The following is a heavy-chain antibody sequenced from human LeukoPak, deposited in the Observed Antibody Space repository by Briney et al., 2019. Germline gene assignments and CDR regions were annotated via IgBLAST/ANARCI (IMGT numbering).Heavy chain of an antibody. V-gene: IGHV3-23*01. J-gene: IGHJ3*02. CDR1: GFTFSSYA. CDR2: ISGRGGNT. D-gene: IGHD3-9*01. Sequence: GGSLRLSCAASGFTFSSYAMTGVPQSPGKGLEGVSAISGRGGNTYYAHSVKGRFTISRDNSKNTLYLQMKSLRAEDTAVYYCANGGYDILTGYYMSHDAFAIWGQGTMVTASS. CDR3: ANGGYDILTGYYMSHDAFAI.